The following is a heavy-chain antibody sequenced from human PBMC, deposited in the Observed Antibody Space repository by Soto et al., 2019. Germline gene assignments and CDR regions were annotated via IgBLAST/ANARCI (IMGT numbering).Heavy chain of an antibody. CDR2: INPANGNT. J-gene: IGHJ3*01. CDR3: ARDILSVGPRANDAFDV. CDR1: GFTFSDTL. V-gene: IGHV1-3*01. Sequence: QVQLVQSGAEVKKPGASVNISCQASGFTFSDTLINWVRQGPGQRLEWMGWINPANGNTRYSESFQGRVTISSLSSASTAYVALSDLTSEDTAVYCCARDILSVGPRANDAFDVWGQGTMITVSS. D-gene: IGHD2-8*02.